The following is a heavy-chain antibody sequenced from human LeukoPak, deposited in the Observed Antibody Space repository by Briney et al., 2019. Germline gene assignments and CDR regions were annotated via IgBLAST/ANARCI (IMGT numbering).Heavy chain of an antibody. J-gene: IGHJ4*02. Sequence: GESLKISCKGSGYSFINYYIGWVLQMPGKGLEWMVIIYPRDSDTRYSPSFQGQVTISADKSLSTTYLHWSSLKASDTAIYYCARHASSGFDYWGQGTLVTVSS. D-gene: IGHD3-22*01. CDR3: ARHASSGFDY. V-gene: IGHV5-51*01. CDR2: IYPRDSDT. CDR1: GYSFINYY.